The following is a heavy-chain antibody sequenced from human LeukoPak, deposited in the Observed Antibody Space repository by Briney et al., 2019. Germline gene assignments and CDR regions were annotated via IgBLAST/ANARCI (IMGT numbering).Heavy chain of an antibody. CDR1: GFTFSSYA. CDR3: SKGDPVGATTPFDY. CDR2: ISYEGSNK. D-gene: IGHD1-26*01. V-gene: IGHV3-30-3*01. Sequence: GGSLRLSCAASGFTFSSYAMHWVRQAPGKGLEWVAVISYEGSNKYYADSVKGRFTISRDNTKNTVYLQMNSLRVEETAVYYFSKGDPVGATTPFDYWGQGTLVTVSS. J-gene: IGHJ4*02.